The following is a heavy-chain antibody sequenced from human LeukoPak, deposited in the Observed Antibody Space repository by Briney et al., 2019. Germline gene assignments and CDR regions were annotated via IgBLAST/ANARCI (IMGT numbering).Heavy chain of an antibody. V-gene: IGHV5-51*01. J-gene: IGHJ3*02. Sequence: GESLKISCKGSGYSFTSYWIGWVRQMPGKGLEWMGIIYPGDSDTRYSPSFQGQVTISADKSISTAYLQWSSLKASDTAMYYCARRLGYCSGGSCYLNGFDIWGQGTMVTVSS. D-gene: IGHD2-15*01. CDR2: IYPGDSDT. CDR1: GYSFTSYW. CDR3: ARRLGYCSGGSCYLNGFDI.